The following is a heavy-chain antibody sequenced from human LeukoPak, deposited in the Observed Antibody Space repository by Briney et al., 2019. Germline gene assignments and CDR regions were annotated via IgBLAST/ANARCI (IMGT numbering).Heavy chain of an antibody. J-gene: IGHJ4*02. CDR1: GFNFRSHA. CDR2: ISSSGAST. D-gene: IGHD2-21*01. CDR3: AKDFRIGYSAHFDY. Sequence: QSGGSLRLSCAASGFNFRSHAMCWIRQAPGKGLEWISTISSSGASTYYADSVKGRFTVSRDNSKNTLYLQMDSLRGEDTAVYYCAKDFRIGYSAHFDYWGQGALVTVSS. V-gene: IGHV3-23*01.